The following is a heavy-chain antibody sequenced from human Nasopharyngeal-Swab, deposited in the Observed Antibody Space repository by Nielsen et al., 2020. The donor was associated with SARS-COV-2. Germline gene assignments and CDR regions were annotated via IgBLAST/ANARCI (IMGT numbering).Heavy chain of an antibody. CDR1: GGSFSGYY. Sequence: SETLSLTCAVYGGSFSGYYWSWIRQPPGKGLEWIGEINHSGSTNYNPSLKSRVTISVDTSKNQFSLKLSSVTAADTAVYYCASGRIVVVVANRYYFDYWGQGTLVTVSS. V-gene: IGHV4-34*01. D-gene: IGHD2-15*01. CDR2: INHSGST. CDR3: ASGRIVVVVANRYYFDY. J-gene: IGHJ4*02.